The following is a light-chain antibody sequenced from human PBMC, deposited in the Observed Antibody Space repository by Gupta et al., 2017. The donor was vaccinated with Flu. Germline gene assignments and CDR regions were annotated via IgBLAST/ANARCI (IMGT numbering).Light chain of an antibody. CDR1: HGSSSL. J-gene: IGKJ4*01. CDR3: QHANCCPFT. Sequence: PSFGSAAVVYRITISRLARHGSSSLLPWYQQIPGKAPMLLIYAASRLESGVPSRFSGSGSGTDFTLTISRLQPEDVASYYCQHANCCPFTFGGGTKVEIK. CDR2: AAS. V-gene: IGKV1D-12*01.